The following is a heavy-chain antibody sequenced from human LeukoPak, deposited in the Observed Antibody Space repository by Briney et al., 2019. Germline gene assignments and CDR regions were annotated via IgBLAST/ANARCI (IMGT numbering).Heavy chain of an antibody. CDR3: AKDSRLGYCINNWFDP. Sequence: GGSLRLSCAASGFTFSDYYMSWIRQAPGKGLEWVSAISGSGGSTYYADFVKGRFTISRDNSKNTLYLQMNSLRAEDTAVYYCAKDSRLGYCINNWFDPWGQGTLVTVSS. J-gene: IGHJ5*02. CDR2: ISGSGGST. CDR1: GFTFSDYY. D-gene: IGHD2-8*01. V-gene: IGHV3-23*01.